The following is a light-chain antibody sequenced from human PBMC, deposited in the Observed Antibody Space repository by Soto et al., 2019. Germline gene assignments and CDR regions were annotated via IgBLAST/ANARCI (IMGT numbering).Light chain of an antibody. CDR2: GNS. CDR3: QSYDSSLSGV. CDR1: SSNIGAGYD. V-gene: IGLV1-40*01. Sequence: QSVLAQPPSVSGAPGQRVTISCTGSSSNIGAGYDVHWYQQFPGTAPKLLIYGNSNRPSGVPDRFSGSKSGTSASLAITGLQAEDEADYYSQSYDSSLSGVFGSGTKVTVL. J-gene: IGLJ1*01.